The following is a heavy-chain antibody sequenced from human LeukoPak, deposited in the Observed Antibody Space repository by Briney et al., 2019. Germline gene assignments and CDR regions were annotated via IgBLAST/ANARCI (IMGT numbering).Heavy chain of an antibody. CDR2: ISGSGGST. V-gene: IGHV3-23*01. CDR1: GFTFSSYA. J-gene: IGHJ4*02. CDR3: AKPRGIVVVPAGIGEGFDY. D-gene: IGHD2-2*02. Sequence: GGSLRLSCAASGFTFSSYAMSWVRQAPGKGLEWVSAISGSGGSTYYADSVKGRFTISRDKSENTLYLQMNSLRAEDTAVYYCAKPRGIVVVPAGIGEGFDYWGQGTLVTVSS.